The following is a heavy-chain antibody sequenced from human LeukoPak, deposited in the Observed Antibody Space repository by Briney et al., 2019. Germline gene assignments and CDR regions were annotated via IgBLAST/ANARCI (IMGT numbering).Heavy chain of an antibody. CDR2: ISNDGNNK. Sequence: GGSLRLSCAASGFTVSSYAMYWVRQAPGKGLEWVAVISNDGNNKDYAATVKGRFTISRDNSKNTLYLEMNSLRAEDTAVYYCARDWVMDVWGQGTTVTVSS. CDR3: ARDWVMDV. V-gene: IGHV3-30-3*01. CDR1: GFTVSSYA. D-gene: IGHD7-27*01. J-gene: IGHJ6*02.